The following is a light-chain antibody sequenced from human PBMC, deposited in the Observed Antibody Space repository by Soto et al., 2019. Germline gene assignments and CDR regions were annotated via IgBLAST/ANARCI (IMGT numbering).Light chain of an antibody. CDR2: DTS. Sequence: QAVVTQEPSLTVSPGGTVTLTCGSSTGAVTSGHYPYWFQQKPGQAPRTLIYDTSNKHSWTPARFSGSLLGGKAALTLSGAQPEDEAEYYCLLSSRGAQAVFGGGTKLTVL. V-gene: IGLV7-46*01. CDR1: TGAVTSGHY. CDR3: LLSSRGAQAV. J-gene: IGLJ2*01.